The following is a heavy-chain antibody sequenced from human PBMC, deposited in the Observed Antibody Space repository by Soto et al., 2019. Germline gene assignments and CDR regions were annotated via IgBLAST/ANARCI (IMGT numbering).Heavy chain of an antibody. CDR2: IKSKTDGGTT. V-gene: IGHV3-15*01. J-gene: IGHJ4*02. D-gene: IGHD1-1*01. CDR3: ARTRSEGTYILEDF. Sequence: WIRQPPGKGLEWIGRIKSKTDGGTTDYAAPVKGRFTISRDDSKNTLYLQMNSLKTEDTATYYCARTRSEGTYILEDFWGQGTLVTVSS.